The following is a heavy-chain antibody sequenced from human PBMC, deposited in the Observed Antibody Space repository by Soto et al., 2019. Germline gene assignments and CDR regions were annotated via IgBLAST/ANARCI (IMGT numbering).Heavy chain of an antibody. CDR2: IKRDGTEK. J-gene: IGHJ4*02. CDR3: VTGDHADY. CDR1: GITTSTYW. Sequence: LRLSCAASGITTSTYWMGWFRQAPGRGLEWVATIKRDGTEKYYMDSLKGRFTISRDNAINSLYLQMSRLRAEDTAVYFCVTGDHADYWGQGTLVTVSS. D-gene: IGHD3-10*01. V-gene: IGHV3-7*03.